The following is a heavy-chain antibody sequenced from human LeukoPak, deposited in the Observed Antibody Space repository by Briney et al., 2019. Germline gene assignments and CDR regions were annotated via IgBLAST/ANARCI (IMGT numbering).Heavy chain of an antibody. CDR3: ARDPLRSYNCFDP. CDR2: ISSSSSYI. J-gene: IGHJ5*02. CDR1: GFTFSSYS. Sequence: PGGSLRLSCAASGFTFSSYSMNWVRQAPGKGLEWVSSISSSSSYIYYADSVKGRFTISRDNAKNSLYPQMNSLRAEDTAVYYCARDPLRSYNCFDPWGQGTLVTVSS. V-gene: IGHV3-21*01.